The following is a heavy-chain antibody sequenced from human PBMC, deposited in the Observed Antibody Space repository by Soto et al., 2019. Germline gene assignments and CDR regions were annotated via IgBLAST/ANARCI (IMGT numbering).Heavy chain of an antibody. J-gene: IGHJ3*02. CDR1: GGSISSSSYY. CDR2: IYYSGST. CDR3: DSIRKQWWVSGEDDAFDI. D-gene: IGHD2-15*01. Sequence: QLQLQESGPGLVKPSETLSLTCTVSGGSISSSSYYWGWIRQPPGKGLEWIGSIYYSGSTYYNPSLKSRVTISVDPSKNQFSLKLSSVTAADTAVYYCDSIRKQWWVSGEDDAFDIWGQGTMVTVSS. V-gene: IGHV4-39*01.